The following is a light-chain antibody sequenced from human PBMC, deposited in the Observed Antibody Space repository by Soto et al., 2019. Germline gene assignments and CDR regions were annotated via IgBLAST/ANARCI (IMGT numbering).Light chain of an antibody. CDR1: QTITLNY. CDR3: QQYCSSPFT. Sequence: ESVLTQSPGTLSLSPGERATISCRASQTITLNYLAWYQQKPGQAPRLLIYGVSTSATVIPEKFSGSGSGTDFTLTISRLEAAAFAVYYCQQYCSSPFTFGHGNQVDSK. CDR2: GVS. J-gene: IGKJ3*01. V-gene: IGKV3-20*01.